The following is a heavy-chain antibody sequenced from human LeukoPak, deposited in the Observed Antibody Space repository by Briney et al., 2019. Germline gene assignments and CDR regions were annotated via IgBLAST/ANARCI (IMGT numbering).Heavy chain of an antibody. V-gene: IGHV3-64*01. D-gene: IGHD5-18*01. Sequence: GGSLRLSCAASGFTFSSYAMHWVRQASGKGLEYVSAISSNGGSTYYANSVKGRFTISRDNSKNTLYLQMGSLRAEDMAVYYCARARESRGYSYGPAAYWGQGTLVTVSS. CDR1: GFTFSSYA. CDR2: ISSNGGST. J-gene: IGHJ4*02. CDR3: ARARESRGYSYGPAAY.